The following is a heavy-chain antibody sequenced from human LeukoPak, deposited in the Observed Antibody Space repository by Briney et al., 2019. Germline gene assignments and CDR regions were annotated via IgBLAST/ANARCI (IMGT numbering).Heavy chain of an antibody. CDR1: GGSISSYY. CDR2: IYYSGST. J-gene: IGHJ4*02. Sequence: SETLSLTCTVSGGSISSYYWSWIRQPPGKGLEWIGYIYYSGSTNYNPSLKSRVTISVDTPKNQFSLKLSSVTAADTAVYYCARDKELLLDYWGQGTLVTVSS. D-gene: IGHD2-15*01. V-gene: IGHV4-59*13. CDR3: ARDKELLLDY.